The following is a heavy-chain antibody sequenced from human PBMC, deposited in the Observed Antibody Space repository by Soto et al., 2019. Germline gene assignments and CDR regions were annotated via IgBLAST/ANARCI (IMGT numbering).Heavy chain of an antibody. Sequence: SVKVSCKASGFTFTSSAMQWVRQARGQRLEWIGWIVVGSGNTNYAQKFQERVTITRDMSTSTAYMELSSLRSEDTAVYYCATDRYTIPRGAYHCISTSCYAYYYYGMDVWGQGTTVTISS. J-gene: IGHJ6*02. CDR3: ATDRYTIPRGAYHCISTSCYAYYYYGMDV. V-gene: IGHV1-58*02. CDR1: GFTFTSSA. D-gene: IGHD2-2*01. CDR2: IVVGSGNT.